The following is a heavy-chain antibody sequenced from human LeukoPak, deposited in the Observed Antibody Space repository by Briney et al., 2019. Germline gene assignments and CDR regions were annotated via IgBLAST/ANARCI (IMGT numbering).Heavy chain of an antibody. J-gene: IGHJ4*02. CDR1: GYILTQLS. D-gene: IGHD2-2*01. CDR2: FDPEAGET. V-gene: IGHV1-24*01. Sequence: ASVKVSCKVCGYILTQLSMHWGRQAPGKGLEWMGGFDPEAGETIYAQKFQGRVTMTEDTSTDTAYMELSSLRSEDMAVYYCATADRTQLLMILVLVYWGPRILVTVSS. CDR3: ATADRTQLLMILVLVY.